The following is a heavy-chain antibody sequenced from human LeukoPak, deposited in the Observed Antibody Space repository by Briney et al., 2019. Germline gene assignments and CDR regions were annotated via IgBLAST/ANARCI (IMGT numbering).Heavy chain of an antibody. V-gene: IGHV3-30*04. CDR1: GFTFSSYA. Sequence: PGRSLRLSCAASGFTFSSYAMRWVRQAPGKGLEWVAVISYDGSNKYYADSVKGRFTISRDNSKNTLYLQMNSLRAEDTAVYYCARDLSAIAAAPYYMDVWGKGTTVTVSS. CDR3: ARDLSAIAAAPYYMDV. D-gene: IGHD6-13*01. J-gene: IGHJ6*03. CDR2: ISYDGSNK.